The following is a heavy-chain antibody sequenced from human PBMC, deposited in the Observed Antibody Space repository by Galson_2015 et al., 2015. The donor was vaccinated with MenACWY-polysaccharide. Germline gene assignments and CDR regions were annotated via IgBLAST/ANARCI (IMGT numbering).Heavy chain of an antibody. D-gene: IGHD2-8*01. CDR3: VRDMMPGSNDAYI. V-gene: IGHV3-48*01. CDR1: GFRFRTYS. CDR2: IRTEGDTT. J-gene: IGHJ3*02. Sequence: SLRLSCAGSGFRFRTYSMNWVRQAPGEGLEWVSYIRTEGDTTHYADSVKGRFTVSRDNAKDSMYLQMNSLRGEDTAIYYCVRDMMPGSNDAYIWGQGTMVTVSS.